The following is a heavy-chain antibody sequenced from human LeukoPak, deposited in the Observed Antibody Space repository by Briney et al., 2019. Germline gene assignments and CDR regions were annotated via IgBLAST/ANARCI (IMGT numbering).Heavy chain of an antibody. V-gene: IGHV3-30*18. Sequence: PGRSLTLSCAASGFTFSSYGMHWVRQAPGKGLEWVAVISYDGSNKYYADSVKGRFTISRDNSKNTLYLQMNSLRAEDTAVYYCAKGYSSGWDYFDYWGQGTLVTVSS. CDR3: AKGYSSGWDYFDY. J-gene: IGHJ4*02. D-gene: IGHD6-19*01. CDR2: ISYDGSNK. CDR1: GFTFSSYG.